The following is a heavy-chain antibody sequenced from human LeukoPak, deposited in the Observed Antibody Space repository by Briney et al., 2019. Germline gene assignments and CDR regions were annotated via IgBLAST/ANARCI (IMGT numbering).Heavy chain of an antibody. V-gene: IGHV4-59*01. D-gene: IGHD4-17*01. J-gene: IGHJ4*02. CDR2: FYYTGTT. Sequence: SETLSLTCTISGDSTNTYFWSWIRQPPGKGLEWIGCFYYTGTTNYNPSLKSRVTISVDTSKNQFSLKVNSVTAADTGVYYCASKSTDHGELRFDYWGQGTLVTVSS. CDR3: ASKSTDHGELRFDY. CDR1: GDSTNTYF.